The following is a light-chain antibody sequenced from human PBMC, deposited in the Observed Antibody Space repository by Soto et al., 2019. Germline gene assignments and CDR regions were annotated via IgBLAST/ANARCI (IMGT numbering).Light chain of an antibody. Sequence: QSALTQPASVSGSPGQSITSSCTGTTSDVGLYNYVSWYQQHPGKAPKLMISEVSNRPSGVSNRFSGSKSGNTASLTISGLQAEDEADYYCSSYTSSDTLVFGAGTKLTVL. CDR3: SSYTSSDTLV. CDR1: TSDVGLYNY. CDR2: EVS. V-gene: IGLV2-14*01. J-gene: IGLJ2*01.